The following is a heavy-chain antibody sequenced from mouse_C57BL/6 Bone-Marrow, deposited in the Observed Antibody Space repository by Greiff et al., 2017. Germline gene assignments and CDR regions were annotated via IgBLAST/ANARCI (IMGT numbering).Heavy chain of an antibody. CDR1: GFTFSSYA. CDR2: ISDGGSYT. J-gene: IGHJ4*01. Sequence: EVTLVESGGGLVKPGGSLKLSCAASGFTFSSYAMSWVRQTPEKRLEWVATISDGGSYTYYPDNVKGRFTISRDNAKNNRYLQMSHLKSEDTAMYYCAKDRGGDYWGQGTSVTVSS. V-gene: IGHV5-4*01. D-gene: IGHD3-3*01. CDR3: AKDRGGDY.